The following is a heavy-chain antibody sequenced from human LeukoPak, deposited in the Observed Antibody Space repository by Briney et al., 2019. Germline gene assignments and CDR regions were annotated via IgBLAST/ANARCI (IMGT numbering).Heavy chain of an antibody. CDR1: DYTFTNYG. CDR3: ARGHKNFDF. J-gene: IGHJ4*02. Sequence: ASVKVSCKASDYTFTNYGITWVRQAPGQGLEWMGWISADNGNTNYAQKLQGRVTMTTDTSTNTAYMELRSLRSDDTAVYYCARGHKNFDFWDQGTLVTVSS. CDR2: ISADNGNT. V-gene: IGHV1-18*01.